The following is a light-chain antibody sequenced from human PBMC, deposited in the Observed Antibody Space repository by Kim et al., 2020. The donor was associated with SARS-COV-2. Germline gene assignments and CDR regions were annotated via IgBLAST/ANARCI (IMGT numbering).Light chain of an antibody. V-gene: IGLV3-19*01. Sequence: AVSVALGQTVRITCQGDRLRTYYASWYQQKPGQAPVLVVYGKNNRPSGIPDRFSGSYSGNTASLTITGAQAEDEADYYCTSRDTKMFGGGTQLTVL. CDR2: GKN. CDR3: TSRDTKM. J-gene: IGLJ3*02. CDR1: RLRTYY.